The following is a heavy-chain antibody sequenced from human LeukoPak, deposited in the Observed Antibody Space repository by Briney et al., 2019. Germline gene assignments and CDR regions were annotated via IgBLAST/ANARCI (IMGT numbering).Heavy chain of an antibody. Sequence: PSETLSLTCAVSGGSISSSNWWSWVRQPPGKGLEWIGEIYHSGSTNYNPSLKGRVTISVDKSKNQFSLKLSSVTAADTAVYYCARWYPSRYAFDIWGQGTMVTVSS. J-gene: IGHJ3*02. CDR3: ARWYPSRYAFDI. D-gene: IGHD1-14*01. V-gene: IGHV4-4*02. CDR1: GGSISSSNW. CDR2: IYHSGST.